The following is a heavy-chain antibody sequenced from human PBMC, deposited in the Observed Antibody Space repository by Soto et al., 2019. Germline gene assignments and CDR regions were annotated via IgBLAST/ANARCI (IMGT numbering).Heavy chain of an antibody. D-gene: IGHD4-17*01. CDR2: ISSSGSTI. J-gene: IGHJ6*02. Sequence: PGGSLRLSCAASGVTFSSYEMNWVRQAPGKGLEWVSYISSSGSTIYYADSVKGRFTISRDNAKNSLYLQMNSLRAEDTAVYYCARGAAVTWYYYYGMDVWGQGTTVTVSS. CDR3: ARGAAVTWYYYYGMDV. V-gene: IGHV3-48*03. CDR1: GVTFSSYE.